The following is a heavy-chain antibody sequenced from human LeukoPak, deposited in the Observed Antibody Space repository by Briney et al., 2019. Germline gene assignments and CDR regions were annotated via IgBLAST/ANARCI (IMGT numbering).Heavy chain of an antibody. V-gene: IGHV3-53*01. J-gene: IGHJ4*02. CDR1: GFTVSSNY. D-gene: IGHD6-13*01. CDR2: IYSDGRT. CDR3: AKGSAGGRPYYFDY. Sequence: GGYLRLSCAASGFTVSSNYMSWVRQAPGKGLEWFSVIYSDGRTYYADSVKGRFTISRDNSKNTLYLETNSLRAEDTAVYYCAKGSAGGRPYYFDYWGQGTLVPVSS.